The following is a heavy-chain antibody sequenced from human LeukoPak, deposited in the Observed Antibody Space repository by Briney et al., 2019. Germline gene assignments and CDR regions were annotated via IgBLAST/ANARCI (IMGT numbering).Heavy chain of an antibody. CDR3: ARENVYYGSGSYGWFDP. CDR2: ISSSSSYI. CDR1: GFIFSSYS. J-gene: IGHJ5*02. D-gene: IGHD3-10*01. Sequence: GGSLRLSCAASGFIFSSYSMTWVRQAPGKGLEWVSSISSSSSYIYYADSVKGRFTISRDNAKNSLYLQMNSLRAEDTAVYYCARENVYYGSGSYGWFDPWGQGTLVTVSS. V-gene: IGHV3-21*01.